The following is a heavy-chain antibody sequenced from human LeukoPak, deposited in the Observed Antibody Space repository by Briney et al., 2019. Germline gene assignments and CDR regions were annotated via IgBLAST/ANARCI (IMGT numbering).Heavy chain of an antibody. D-gene: IGHD6-13*01. CDR2: IYYSGST. V-gene: IGHV4-39*07. Sequence: SETLSLTCTVSGGSISSSSYYWGWIRQPPGKGLEWIGSIYYSGSTYYNPSLKSRVTISVDTSKNQFSLKLSSVTAADTAVYYCARVPDYSSRANFDYWGQGTLVTVSS. CDR3: ARVPDYSSRANFDY. CDR1: GGSISSSSYY. J-gene: IGHJ4*02.